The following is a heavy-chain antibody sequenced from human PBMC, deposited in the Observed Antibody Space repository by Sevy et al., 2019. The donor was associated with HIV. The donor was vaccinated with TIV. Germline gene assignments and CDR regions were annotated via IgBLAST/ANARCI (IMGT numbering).Heavy chain of an antibody. CDR2: ISYDGSNK. V-gene: IGHV3-30-3*01. J-gene: IGHJ6*02. CDR3: ARDPALYYDFWSGYYRRRFDYYYGMDV. CDR1: GFTFSSYA. D-gene: IGHD3-3*01. Sequence: GGSLRLSCAASGFTFSSYAMHWVRQAPGKGLEWAAVISYDGSNKYYADSVKGRFTISRDNSKNTLYLQMNSLRAEDTAVYYCARDPALYYDFWSGYYRRRFDYYYGMDVWGQGTTVTVSS.